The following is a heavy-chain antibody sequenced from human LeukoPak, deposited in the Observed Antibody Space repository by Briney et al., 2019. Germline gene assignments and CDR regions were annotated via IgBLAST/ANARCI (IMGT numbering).Heavy chain of an antibody. J-gene: IGHJ4*02. CDR1: GYTFTGYY. V-gene: IGHV1-2*02. D-gene: IGHD5-24*01. Sequence: ASVKVSCKASGYTFTGYYMHWVRQAPGQGLEWMGWINPNSGGTNYAQKLQGRVTMTTDTSTSTAYMELRSLRSDDTAVYYCARDLDRRDGYSHFDYWGQGTLVTVSS. CDR3: ARDLDRRDGYSHFDY. CDR2: INPNSGGT.